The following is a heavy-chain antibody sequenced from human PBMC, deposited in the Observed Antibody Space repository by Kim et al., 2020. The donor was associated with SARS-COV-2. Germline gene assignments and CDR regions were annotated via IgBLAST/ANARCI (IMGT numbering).Heavy chain of an antibody. Sequence: GGSLRLSCTTSGFNIDNYAMHWIRQAPGKGLEWVAAIFYDGKDIYYAESVKGRFSISRDNGRNTVELHMNSLRPDDTAIYYCATGAQAGPHAFWGQGTPV. CDR3: ATGAQAGPHAF. D-gene: IGHD6-13*01. CDR2: IFYDGKDI. V-gene: IGHV3-33*03. CDR1: GFNIDNYA. J-gene: IGHJ4*02.